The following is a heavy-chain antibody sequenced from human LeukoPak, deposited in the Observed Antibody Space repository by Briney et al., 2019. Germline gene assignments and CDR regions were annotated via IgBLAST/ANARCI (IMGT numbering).Heavy chain of an antibody. CDR3: AKERVLLWFGESNDAFDI. J-gene: IGHJ3*02. D-gene: IGHD3-10*01. CDR1: GFTFSSYA. CDR2: ISGSGGST. Sequence: PGGSLRLSCAASGFTFSSYAMSWVRQAPGKGLEWVSAISGSGGSTYYADSVKGRFTISRDNSKNTLYLQMNSLRAEDTAVYYCAKERVLLWFGESNDAFDIWGQGTMVTVSS. V-gene: IGHV3-23*01.